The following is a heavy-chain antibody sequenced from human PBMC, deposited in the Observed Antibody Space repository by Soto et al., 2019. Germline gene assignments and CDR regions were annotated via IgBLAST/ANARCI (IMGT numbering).Heavy chain of an antibody. V-gene: IGHV1-46*01. J-gene: IGHJ6*02. CDR1: GYTFTSYY. CDR3: ARDITMVRGVIIGYYYYGMDV. Sequence: ASVKVSCKASGYTFTSYYMHWVRQAPGQGLEWMGIINPSGGSTSYAQKFQGRVTMTRDTSTSTVYMELSSLRSEDTAVYYCARDITMVRGVIIGYYYYGMDVWGQGTTVTVSS. CDR2: INPSGGST. D-gene: IGHD3-10*01.